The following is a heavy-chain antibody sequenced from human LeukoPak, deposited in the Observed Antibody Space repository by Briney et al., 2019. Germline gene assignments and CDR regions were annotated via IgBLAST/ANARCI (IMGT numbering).Heavy chain of an antibody. V-gene: IGHV4-34*01. D-gene: IGHD2-15*01. CDR3: ARGLSRASYYFDY. J-gene: IGHJ4*02. Sequence: SETLSLTCTVSGGSISSYYWSWIRQPPGKGLEWIGEINHSGSTNYNPSLKSRVTISVDTPKNQFSLELSSVTAADTAVYYCARGLSRASYYFDYWGQGTLVTVSS. CDR2: INHSGST. CDR1: GGSISSYY.